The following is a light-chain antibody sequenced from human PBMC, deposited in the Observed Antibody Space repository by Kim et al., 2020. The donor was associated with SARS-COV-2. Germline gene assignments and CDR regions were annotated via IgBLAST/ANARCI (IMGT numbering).Light chain of an antibody. CDR3: QSYDSRLSGYV. Sequence: VTISCPGNRSNIGACYDVHWYQQLPGTAPKLLIYGSNNRPSGVPDRCSGAKSATSASLAVTGLQAEDEADYYCQSYDSRLSGYVFGTGTKVTVL. CDR2: GSN. CDR1: RSNIGACYD. V-gene: IGLV1-40*01. J-gene: IGLJ1*01.